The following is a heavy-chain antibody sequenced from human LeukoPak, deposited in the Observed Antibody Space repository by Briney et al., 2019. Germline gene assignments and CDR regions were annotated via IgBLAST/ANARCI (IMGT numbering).Heavy chain of an antibody. J-gene: IGHJ4*02. V-gene: IGHV3-21*01. CDR1: GFTFSSYS. CDR3: ARDSGLGYCSGGSCSFDY. CDR2: ISSSSSYI. D-gene: IGHD2-15*01. Sequence: GGSLRLSCAASGFTFSSYSMNWVRQAPGKGLEWVSSISSSSSYIYYADSVKGRFTISRDNAKNSLYLQMSSLRAEDTAVYYCARDSGLGYCSGGSCSFDYWGQGTLVTVSS.